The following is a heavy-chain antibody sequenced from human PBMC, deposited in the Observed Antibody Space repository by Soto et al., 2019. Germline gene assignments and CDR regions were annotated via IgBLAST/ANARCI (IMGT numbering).Heavy chain of an antibody. CDR3: ARDLSTTIVVDTPNDY. CDR1: GFTFSSYA. D-gene: IGHD3-22*01. V-gene: IGHV3-30-3*01. J-gene: IGHJ4*02. CDR2: ISYDGSNK. Sequence: GGSLRLSCAASGFTFSSYAMHWVRQAPGKGLEWVAVISYDGSNKYYADSVKGRFTISRDNSKNTLYLQMNSLRAEDTAVYYCARDLSTTIVVDTPNDYWGQGTLVTVSS.